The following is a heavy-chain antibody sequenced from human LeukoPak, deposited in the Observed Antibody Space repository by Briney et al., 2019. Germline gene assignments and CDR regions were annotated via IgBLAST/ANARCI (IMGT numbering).Heavy chain of an antibody. CDR3: ARDYYYDSSGSLNDAFDI. CDR1: GGSSSDYY. D-gene: IGHD3-22*01. CDR2: IYSSGST. V-gene: IGHV4-4*07. Sequence: TSETLSLTCTVSGGSSSDYYWSWIRQPPGKGLEWIGRIYSSGSTNYNPSLKSRVTMSVDTSKNQFSLRLSSVTAADAAVYYCARDYYYDSSGSLNDAFDIWGQGTMVTVSS. J-gene: IGHJ3*02.